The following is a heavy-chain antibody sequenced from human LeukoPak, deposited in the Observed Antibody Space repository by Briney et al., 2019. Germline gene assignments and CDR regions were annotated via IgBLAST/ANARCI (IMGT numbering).Heavy chain of an antibody. CDR3: AGQRMRGVSPLDF. J-gene: IGHJ4*02. V-gene: IGHV1-2*04. CDR2: INPVSGDT. Sequence: ASVTVSCKASGYTFTDYYMPWVRQAPGQAPEWMGWINPVSGDTKFARRFEGWVTLTRDTSISTAYMELKGLKSDDTAVYFCAGQRMRGVSPLDFWGQGTLVTVSS. D-gene: IGHD3-3*01. CDR1: GYTFTDYY.